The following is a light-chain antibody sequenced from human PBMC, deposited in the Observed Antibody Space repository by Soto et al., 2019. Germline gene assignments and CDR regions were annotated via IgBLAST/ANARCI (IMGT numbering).Light chain of an antibody. CDR1: SSDVGAYNY. CDR3: TSYAGSNIWV. V-gene: IGLV2-8*01. Sequence: QSVLTQPPSASGSPGQSVTISCTGTSSDVGAYNYVSWYQQYPGKAPKLMIYEVSKRPSGVPDRFSGSKSGKTASLTVSGLQPEDEADCYCTSYAGSNIWVFGGGTKLTVL. CDR2: EVS. J-gene: IGLJ3*02.